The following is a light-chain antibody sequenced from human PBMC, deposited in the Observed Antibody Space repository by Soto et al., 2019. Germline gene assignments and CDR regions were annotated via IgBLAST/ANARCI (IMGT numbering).Light chain of an antibody. CDR2: GAS. V-gene: IGKV1-6*01. J-gene: IGKJ1*01. Sequence: IQMTQSPSSLSASVGDRVTITCRASQDISDDVGWYQQTPGKAPKLLISGASRLQSGVPSRFSGSGSGAQFTLTITSLRPEDSAIYYCLQNHNYPRTLGQGTKVDIK. CDR3: LQNHNYPRT. CDR1: QDISDD.